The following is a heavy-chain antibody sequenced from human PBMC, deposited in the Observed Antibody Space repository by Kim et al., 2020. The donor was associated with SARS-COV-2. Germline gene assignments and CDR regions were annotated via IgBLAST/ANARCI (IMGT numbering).Heavy chain of an antibody. D-gene: IGHD6-13*01. CDR3: ARVRPGIAAAGLYYYYYCMDV. Sequence: GGSLRLSCAASGFTFSSYEMNWVRQAPGKGLEWVSYISSSGSTIYYADSVKGRFTISRDNAKNSLYLQMNSLRAEDTAVYYCARVRPGIAAAGLYYYYYCMDVWGQGTTVTVSS. V-gene: IGHV3-48*03. CDR2: ISSSGSTI. J-gene: IGHJ6*02. CDR1: GFTFSSYE.